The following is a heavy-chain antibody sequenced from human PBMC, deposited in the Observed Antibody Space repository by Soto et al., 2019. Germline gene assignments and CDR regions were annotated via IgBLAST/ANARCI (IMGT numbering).Heavy chain of an antibody. D-gene: IGHD6-6*01. Sequence: ASVKVSCKASGYTFTGYYMYWVRQAPGQGLEWMGWINPNSGGTNYAQKFQGRVTMTRDTSISTAYMELGRLRSDDTAVYYCASPAGSSGDLFDYWGQGTLVTVSS. J-gene: IGHJ4*02. CDR2: INPNSGGT. CDR3: ASPAGSSGDLFDY. CDR1: GYTFTGYY. V-gene: IGHV1-2*02.